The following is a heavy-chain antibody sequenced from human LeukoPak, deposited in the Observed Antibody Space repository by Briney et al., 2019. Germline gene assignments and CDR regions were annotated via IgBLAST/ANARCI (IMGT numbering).Heavy chain of an antibody. CDR1: GFTFSSYA. CDR3: ATGEYYFDF. Sequence: AGGSLRLSCAASGFTFSSYAMHWVRQAPGKGLEWVAVISYGGSNNYYADSVKGRFTISRDNSKNTLYLQMSSLRAEDTALYYCATGEYYFDFWGQGTLVTVSS. D-gene: IGHD3-16*01. CDR2: ISYGGSNN. V-gene: IGHV3-30-3*01. J-gene: IGHJ4*02.